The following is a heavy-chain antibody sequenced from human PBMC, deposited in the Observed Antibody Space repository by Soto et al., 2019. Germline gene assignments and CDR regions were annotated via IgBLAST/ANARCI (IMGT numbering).Heavy chain of an antibody. CDR2: IYYSGST. CDR3: ARSQDWGGTLD. Sequence: SETLSLTCTVSGASISSSSYFWGWIRQPPGKGLEWIGNIYYSGSTYSNPALRSLVTVSLDTSKNQFFLRLSSVTAADTAVYYCARSQDWGGTLDWGQGTLVTVSS. V-gene: IGHV4-39*01. CDR1: GASISSSSYF. J-gene: IGHJ4*02. D-gene: IGHD2-21*01.